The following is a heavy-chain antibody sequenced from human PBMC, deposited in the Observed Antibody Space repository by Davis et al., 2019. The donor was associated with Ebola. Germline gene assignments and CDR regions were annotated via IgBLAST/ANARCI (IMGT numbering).Heavy chain of an antibody. D-gene: IGHD6-13*01. J-gene: IGHJ4*02. Sequence: GESLKISCAASGFTFSSYSMSWVRQAPGKGLEWVSGINWNGGSTGYADSVKGRFTISRDNSKNTVHLQMNNLGDDDSAIYYCARGGYSTQGPDYWGQGILVTVSS. V-gene: IGHV3-20*04. CDR3: ARGGYSTQGPDY. CDR1: GFTFSSYS. CDR2: INWNGGST.